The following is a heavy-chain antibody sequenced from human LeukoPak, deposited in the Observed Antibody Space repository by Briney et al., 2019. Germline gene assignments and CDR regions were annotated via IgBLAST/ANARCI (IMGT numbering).Heavy chain of an antibody. D-gene: IGHD3-9*01. V-gene: IGHV4-34*01. J-gene: IGHJ4*02. CDR2: INHSGST. CDR3: ASAYYDILGGHFDY. CDR1: GGSFSGYY. Sequence: PSETLSLTCAVYGGSFSGYYWSWIRQPPGKGLEWIGEINHSGSTNYNPSLKSRVTISVDTSKNQFSLKVTSVTAADTAVYYCASAYYDILGGHFDYWGQGTLVTVSS.